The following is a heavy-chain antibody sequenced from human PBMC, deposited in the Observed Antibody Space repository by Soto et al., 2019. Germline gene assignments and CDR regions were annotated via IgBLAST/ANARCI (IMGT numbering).Heavy chain of an antibody. Sequence: SETLSLNCVVSDGSISSYDWWAWVRQPPGKGLEWIGKMYHSGGADYSPPLKSRVTISADSSKNHFSLRLTAVTAADTAVYYCATGNVDSMLEYWGQGTQVTVSS. J-gene: IGHJ4*02. V-gene: IGHV4-4*02. CDR3: ATGNVDSMLEY. CDR2: MYHSGGA. CDR1: DGSISSYDW. D-gene: IGHD3-3*01.